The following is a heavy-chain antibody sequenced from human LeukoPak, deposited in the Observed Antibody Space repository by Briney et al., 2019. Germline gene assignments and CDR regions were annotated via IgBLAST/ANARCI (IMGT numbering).Heavy chain of an antibody. Sequence: GGSLRLSCAASGFTFSSYGIHWVRQAPGKGLEWVAFILYDGTKEYYADSVKGRFIISRDNPKNTLYLQMNSLRVENTAMYYCAKGMHSNYVDSWGQGILVTVSS. D-gene: IGHD4-11*01. J-gene: IGHJ4*02. CDR2: ILYDGTKE. CDR1: GFTFSSYG. CDR3: AKGMHSNYVDS. V-gene: IGHV3-30*02.